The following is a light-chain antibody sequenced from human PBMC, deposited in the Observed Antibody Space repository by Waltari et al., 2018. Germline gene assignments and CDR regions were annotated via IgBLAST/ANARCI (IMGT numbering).Light chain of an antibody. CDR2: KAS. CDR1: QSNSNW. V-gene: IGKV1-5*03. J-gene: IGKJ4*01. CDR3: QQYNSYSLLT. Sequence: GDRVTITCRASQSNSNWLAWYQQKPGKAPKLLIYKASTLESGVPSRFSGSGSGTEFTLTISSLQPDDFATYYCQQYNSYSLLTFGGGTKVEIK.